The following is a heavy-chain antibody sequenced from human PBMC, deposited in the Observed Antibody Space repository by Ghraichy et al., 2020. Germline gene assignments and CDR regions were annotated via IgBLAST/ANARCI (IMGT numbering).Heavy chain of an antibody. Sequence: SETLSLTCAVYGGSFSGYYWSWIRQPPGKGLEWIGEINHSGSTNYNPSLKSRVTISVDTSKNQFSLKLSSVTAADTAVYYCARGGERGSYYTAGAVAYYYYGMDVWGQGTTVTVSS. J-gene: IGHJ6*02. CDR3: ARGGERGSYYTAGAVAYYYYGMDV. CDR1: GGSFSGYY. D-gene: IGHD1-26*01. V-gene: IGHV4-34*01. CDR2: INHSGST.